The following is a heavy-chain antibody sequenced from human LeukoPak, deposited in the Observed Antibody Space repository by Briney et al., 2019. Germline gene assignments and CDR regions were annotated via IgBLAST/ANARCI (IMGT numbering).Heavy chain of an antibody. V-gene: IGHV3-23*01. J-gene: IGHJ4*02. CDR2: ISGSGGST. CDR3: AKDRAVGAARRSFDY. Sequence: GASLRLSCAASGFTFSSYAMSWVRQAPGKGLEWVSAISGSGGSTYYADSVKGRFTISRDNSKNTLYLQMNSLRAEDTAVYYCAKDRAVGAARRSFDYWGQGTLVTVSS. CDR1: GFTFSSYA. D-gene: IGHD1-26*01.